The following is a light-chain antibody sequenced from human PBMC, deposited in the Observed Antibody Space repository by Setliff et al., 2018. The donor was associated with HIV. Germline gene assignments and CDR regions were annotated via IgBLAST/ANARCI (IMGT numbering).Light chain of an antibody. J-gene: IGLJ1*01. CDR2: DVS. V-gene: IGLV2-14*01. CDR3: SSYTGRSTFV. CDR1: SSDVGKYNY. Sequence: QSALPQPASVSGSPGQSITISSTGISSDVGKYNYVCWYQEHHGKAPKLMIYDVSKRPSGGSNRFSGSKSGNTASLTISGLQAEDEADYHCSSYTGRSTFVFGTGTKVTVL.